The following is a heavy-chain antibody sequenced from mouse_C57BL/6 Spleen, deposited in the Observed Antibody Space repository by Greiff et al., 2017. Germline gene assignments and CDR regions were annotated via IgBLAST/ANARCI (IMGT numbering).Heavy chain of an antibody. CDR2: INPGSGGT. CDR3: ARSGLGGEYFDV. J-gene: IGHJ1*03. CDR1: GYAFTNYL. Sequence: VKLQQSGAELVRPGTSVKVSCKASGYAFTNYLIEWVKQRPGQGLEWIGVINPGSGGTNYNEKFKGKATLTADKSSSTAYMQLSSLTSEDSAVYFCARSGLGGEYFDVWGTGTTVTVSS. D-gene: IGHD4-1*01. V-gene: IGHV1-54*01.